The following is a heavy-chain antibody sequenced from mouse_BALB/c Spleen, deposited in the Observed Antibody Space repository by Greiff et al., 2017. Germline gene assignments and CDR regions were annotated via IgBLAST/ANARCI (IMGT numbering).Heavy chain of an antibody. CDR1: GFTFSSYA. Sequence: EVKVVESGGGLVKPGGSLKLSCAASGFTFSSYAMSWVRQTPEKRLEWVATISSGGSYTYYPDSVKGRFTISRDNAKNTLYLQMSSLRSEDTAMYYCARHGGSSYLYYFDYWGQGTTLTVSS. CDR3: ARHGGSSYLYYFDY. CDR2: ISSGGSYT. D-gene: IGHD1-1*01. J-gene: IGHJ2*01. V-gene: IGHV5-9-3*01.